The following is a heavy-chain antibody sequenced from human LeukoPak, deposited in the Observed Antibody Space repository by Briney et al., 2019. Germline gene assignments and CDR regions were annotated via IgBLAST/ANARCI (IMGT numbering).Heavy chain of an antibody. CDR3: AKDQPSGYCSGGSCFLFDY. CDR1: GFTFSSYG. V-gene: IGHV3-30*02. Sequence: GGSLRLSCAASGFTFSSYGMHWARQAPGKGLEWVAFIRYDGSNKYYADSVKGRFTISRDNSKNTLYLQMNSLRAEDTAVYYCAKDQPSGYCSGGSCFLFDYWGQGTLVTVSS. D-gene: IGHD2-15*01. J-gene: IGHJ4*02. CDR2: IRYDGSNK.